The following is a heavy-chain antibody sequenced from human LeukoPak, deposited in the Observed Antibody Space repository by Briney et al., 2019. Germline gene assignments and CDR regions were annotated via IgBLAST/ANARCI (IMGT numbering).Heavy chain of an antibody. Sequence: SETLSLTCTVSGGSISSGGYYWSWIRQPPGKGLEWIGYIYHSGSTYYNPSLKSRVTISVDRSKNQFSLKLSSVTAADTAVYYCARGGGSGSYYNDNYGMDVWGQGTTVTVSS. CDR3: ARGGGSGSYYNDNYGMDV. D-gene: IGHD3-10*01. V-gene: IGHV4-30-2*01. CDR2: IYHSGST. J-gene: IGHJ6*02. CDR1: GGSISSGGYY.